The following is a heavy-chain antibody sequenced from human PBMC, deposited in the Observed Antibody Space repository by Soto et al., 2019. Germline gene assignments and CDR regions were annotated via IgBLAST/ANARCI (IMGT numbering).Heavy chain of an antibody. D-gene: IGHD3-10*01. CDR1: GFTFSSYS. CDR2: ISSSSSYI. V-gene: IGHV3-21*01. Sequence: GGSLRLSCAASGFTFSSYSMNWVRQAPGKGLEWVSSISSSSSYIYYADSVKGRFTISRDNAKNSLYLQMNSLRAEDTAVYYCARAPQPLWFGESLEPWGQGTLVTVSS. J-gene: IGHJ5*02. CDR3: ARAPQPLWFGESLEP.